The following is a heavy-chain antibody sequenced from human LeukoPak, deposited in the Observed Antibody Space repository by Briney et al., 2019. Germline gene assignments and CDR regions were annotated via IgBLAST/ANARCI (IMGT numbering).Heavy chain of an antibody. D-gene: IGHD6-13*01. CDR3: ARDRRGAAAFGY. J-gene: IGHJ4*02. CDR2: ISSSSSYI. V-gene: IGHV3-21*01. Sequence: GGSLRLSCAASGFTFSSYRMNWVRQAPGKGLEWVSSISSSSSYIYYADSVKGRFTISRDNAKNSLYLQMNSLRAEDTAVYYCARDRRGAAAFGYWGQGTLVTVSS. CDR1: GFTFSSYR.